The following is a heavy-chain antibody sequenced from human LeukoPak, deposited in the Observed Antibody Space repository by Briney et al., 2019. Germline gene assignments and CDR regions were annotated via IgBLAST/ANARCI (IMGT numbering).Heavy chain of an antibody. Sequence: SETLSLTCTVSGGSISSYYWSWIRQPPGEGLEWIGYIYYSGSTNYNPSLKSRVTISVDTSKNQFSLKLSSVTAADTAVYYCAKHYMGSSYNRGLDYWGQGTLVTVSS. CDR2: IYYSGST. V-gene: IGHV4-59*08. J-gene: IGHJ4*02. CDR1: GGSISSYY. D-gene: IGHD3-10*01. CDR3: AKHYMGSSYNRGLDY.